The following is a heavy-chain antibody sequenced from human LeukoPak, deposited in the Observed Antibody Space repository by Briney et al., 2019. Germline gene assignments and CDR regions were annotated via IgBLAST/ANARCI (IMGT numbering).Heavy chain of an antibody. Sequence: GGSLRLSCAASGFTFSSYGMSWVRQAPGKGLEWVSAISGSGGSTYYADSVKGRFTISRDNSKSTLYLQMNSLRAEDTAVYYCAKDSVVGDYYYMDVWGKGTTVTISS. CDR3: AKDSVVGDYYYMDV. V-gene: IGHV3-23*01. CDR2: ISGSGGST. J-gene: IGHJ6*03. D-gene: IGHD1-1*01. CDR1: GFTFSSYG.